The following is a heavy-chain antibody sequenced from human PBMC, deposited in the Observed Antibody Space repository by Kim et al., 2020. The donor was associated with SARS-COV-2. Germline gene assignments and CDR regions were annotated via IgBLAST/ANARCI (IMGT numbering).Heavy chain of an antibody. CDR2: ISYDGSNK. Sequence: GGSLRLSCAASGFTFSSYGMHWVRQAPGKGLEWVAVISYDGSNKYYADSVKGRFTISRDNSKNTLYLQMNSLRAEDTAVYYCAKDPGIAVATLPYYWGQGTLVTVSS. V-gene: IGHV3-30*18. CDR3: AKDPGIAVATLPYY. CDR1: GFTFSSYG. J-gene: IGHJ4*02. D-gene: IGHD6-19*01.